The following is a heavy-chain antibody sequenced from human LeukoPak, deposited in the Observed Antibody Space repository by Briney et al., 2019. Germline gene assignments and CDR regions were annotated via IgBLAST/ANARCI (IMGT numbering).Heavy chain of an antibody. V-gene: IGHV4-30-4*01. J-gene: IGHJ4*02. CDR3: ARGTVLWFGELVFDY. CDR1: GGSISSGDYY. Sequence: SQTLSLTCTVSGGSISSGDYYWSRIRQPPGKGLEWIGYIYYSGSTYYNPSLKSRVTISVDTSKNQFSLKLSSVTAADTAVYYCARGTVLWFGELVFDYWGQGTLVTVSS. D-gene: IGHD3-10*01. CDR2: IYYSGST.